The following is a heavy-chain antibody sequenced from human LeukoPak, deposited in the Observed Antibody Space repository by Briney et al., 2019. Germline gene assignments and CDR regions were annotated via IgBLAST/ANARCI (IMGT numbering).Heavy chain of an antibody. D-gene: IGHD2-15*01. CDR3: ARVPLLRYYYYGMDV. CDR2: IYYSGST. V-gene: IGHV4-59*01. Sequence: PSETLSLTCTVSGGSISSYSWTWIRQSPGKGPEWIGYIYYSGSTNYNPSLKSRVTISVDTSKNQFSLKLSSVTAADTAVYYCARVPLLRYYYYGMDVWGQGTTVTVSS. J-gene: IGHJ6*02. CDR1: GGSISSYS.